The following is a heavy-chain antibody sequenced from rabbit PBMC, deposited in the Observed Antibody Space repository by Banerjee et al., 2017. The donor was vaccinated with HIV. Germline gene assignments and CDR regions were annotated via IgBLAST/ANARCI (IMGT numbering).Heavy chain of an antibody. CDR2: IYTGSSGYT. CDR1: GFDLSSYYY. D-gene: IGHD6-1*01. CDR3: ARYSYFWNYFNL. V-gene: IGHV1S40*01. J-gene: IGHJ4*01. Sequence: QSLEESGGGLVKPEGSLTLTCTASGFDLSSYYYMCWVHQAPGKGLEWIGCIYTGSSGYTYYASWAKGRFTISKTSSTTVTLQMTSLTAADTATYFCARYSYFWNYFNLWGPGTLVTVS.